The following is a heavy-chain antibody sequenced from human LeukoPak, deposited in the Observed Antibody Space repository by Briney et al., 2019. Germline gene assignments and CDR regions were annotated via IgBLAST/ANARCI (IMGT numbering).Heavy chain of an antibody. CDR1: GFTFSSYW. CDR2: ISSSGSTI. D-gene: IGHD1-26*01. Sequence: GGSLRLSCAASGFTFSSYWMSWVRQAPGKGLEWVSYISSSGSTIYYADSVKGRFTISRDNAKNSLYLQMNSLRAEDTAVYYCARAGATRVYYYYYMDVWDKGTTVTVSS. CDR3: ARAGATRVYYYYYMDV. V-gene: IGHV3-48*04. J-gene: IGHJ6*03.